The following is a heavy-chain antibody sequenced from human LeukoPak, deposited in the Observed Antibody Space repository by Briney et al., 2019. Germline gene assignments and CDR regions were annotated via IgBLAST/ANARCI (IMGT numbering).Heavy chain of an antibody. CDR3: ARSRGYSYGTTFLDY. V-gene: IGHV4-59*08. D-gene: IGHD5-18*01. CDR1: GGSISTYY. J-gene: IGHJ4*02. Sequence: SETLSLTCTVSGGSISTYYWSWIRQPPGKGLEWIGYVYYSGSINYNPSLKSRVTISVDTSKNQSSLKLSSVTAADTAVYYCARSRGYSYGTTFLDYWGQGTLVTVSS. CDR2: VYYSGSI.